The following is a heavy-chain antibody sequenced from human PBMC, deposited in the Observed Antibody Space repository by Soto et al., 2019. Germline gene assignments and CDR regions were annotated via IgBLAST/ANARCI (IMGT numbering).Heavy chain of an antibody. CDR3: ARVRRSIYYYYGMDV. V-gene: IGHV3-30-3*01. Sequence: LRLSCAAPGFTFSSYAMHWVRQAPGKGLEWAAVISYDGSNKYYADSVKGRFTISRDNSKNTLYLQMNSLRAEDTAVYYCARVRRSIYYYYGMDVWGQGTTVTVSS. D-gene: IGHD3-3*01. J-gene: IGHJ6*02. CDR2: ISYDGSNK. CDR1: GFTFSSYA.